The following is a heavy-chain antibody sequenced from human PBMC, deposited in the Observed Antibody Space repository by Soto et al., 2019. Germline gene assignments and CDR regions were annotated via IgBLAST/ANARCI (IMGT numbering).Heavy chain of an antibody. Sequence: SVKVSCTASGYTFTSYGISWVVQAPGQVLEWMGWISAYNGNTNYAQKLQGRVTMTTDTSTSTAYMELRSLRSDDTAVYYCARVGGMVRGASYYYYYGMDVWGQGTTVTVSS. CDR1: GYTFTSYG. J-gene: IGHJ6*02. CDR2: ISAYNGNT. V-gene: IGHV1-18*04. CDR3: ARVGGMVRGASYYYYYGMDV. D-gene: IGHD3-10*01.